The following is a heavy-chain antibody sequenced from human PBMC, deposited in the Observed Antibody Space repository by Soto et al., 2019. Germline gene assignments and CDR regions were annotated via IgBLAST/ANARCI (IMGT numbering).Heavy chain of an antibody. CDR1: GYTLNEVA. CDR3: TTYHGDYNFDH. Sequence: QVQLLHSGAEVKKPGASGKVSCKVSGYTLNEVAMHWGRQAPGKGLEWLGGFDPDEAETIYAQHFQGRVTMTEDTSTDTVYMELSSLRSEDTALYFCTTYHGDYNFDHWGQGTLVTVSS. J-gene: IGHJ5*02. CDR2: FDPDEAET. V-gene: IGHV1-24*01. D-gene: IGHD4-17*01.